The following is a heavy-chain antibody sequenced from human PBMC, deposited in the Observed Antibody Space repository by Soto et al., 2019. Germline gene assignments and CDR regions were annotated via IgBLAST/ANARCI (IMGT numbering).Heavy chain of an antibody. D-gene: IGHD2-2*02. J-gene: IGHJ6*03. CDR3: ARGYTYSYYMDV. V-gene: IGHV1-8*01. CDR2: MNPNGGNT. CDR1: GYTFTSYD. Sequence: ASVKVSCKASGYTFTSYDINWVRQATGQGLEWMGWMNPNGGNTGYEQKFQGRVTMTWNTSISTAYMELSSLRSEDTAVYYCARGYTYSYYMDVWGKGTTVTVS.